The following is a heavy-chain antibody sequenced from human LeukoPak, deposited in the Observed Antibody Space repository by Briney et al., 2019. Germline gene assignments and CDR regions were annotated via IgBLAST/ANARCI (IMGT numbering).Heavy chain of an antibody. J-gene: IGHJ4*02. CDR2: INRNSGGT. D-gene: IGHD5-12*01. CDR3: ARGNVDLLATGPFDY. V-gene: IGHV1-2*02. CDR1: GYTFTGYY. Sequence: ASVNVSCKASGYTFTGYYMHWVRQAPGQGLEWMGWINRNSGGTNYAQKFQGRVTMTRDTSISTAYMELSRLRSDGTAVYYCARGNVDLLATGPFDYWGQGTLVTVSS.